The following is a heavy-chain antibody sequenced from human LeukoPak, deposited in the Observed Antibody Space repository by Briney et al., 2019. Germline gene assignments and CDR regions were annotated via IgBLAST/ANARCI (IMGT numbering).Heavy chain of an antibody. J-gene: IGHJ4*02. CDR2: IYHSGTT. Sequence: SGTLSLTCAVSGDSISSSTWWTWVRQPPGKGLEWIGEIYHSGTTRYNPSLKSRVTISVDTSKNQFSLKLNSVTAADTAVYYCARAGYGDSDFDYWGQGTLVTVSS. CDR1: GDSISSSTW. D-gene: IGHD4-17*01. V-gene: IGHV4-4*02. CDR3: ARAGYGDSDFDY.